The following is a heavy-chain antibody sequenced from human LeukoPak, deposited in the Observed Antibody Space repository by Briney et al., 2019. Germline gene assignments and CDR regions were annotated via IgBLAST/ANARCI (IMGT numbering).Heavy chain of an antibody. CDR3: ARANYYDSSGGQLYWFDP. CDR2: IYYSGST. V-gene: IGHV4-59*01. Sequence: SETLSLTCTVSGGSISSYYWSWIRQPPGKGLEWIGYIYYSGSTNYNPSLKSRVTISVDTSKNQFSLKLSSVTAADTAVYYCARANYYDSSGGQLYWFDPWGQGTLVTVSS. J-gene: IGHJ5*02. D-gene: IGHD3-22*01. CDR1: GGSISSYY.